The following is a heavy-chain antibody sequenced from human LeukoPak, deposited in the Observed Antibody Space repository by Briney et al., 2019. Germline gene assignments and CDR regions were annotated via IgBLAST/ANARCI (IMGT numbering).Heavy chain of an antibody. V-gene: IGHV3-23*01. CDR3: AREVAYGMDV. CDR1: GFTFSSYA. J-gene: IGHJ6*02. D-gene: IGHD5-24*01. Sequence: PGGSLRLSCAASGFTFSSYAMSWVRQAPGKGLEWVSVISGSGTSTYYADSVKGRFTISRDNSKNTLYLQMNTLRAEDTAVYYCAREVAYGMDVWGRGTLVTVSS. CDR2: ISGSGTST.